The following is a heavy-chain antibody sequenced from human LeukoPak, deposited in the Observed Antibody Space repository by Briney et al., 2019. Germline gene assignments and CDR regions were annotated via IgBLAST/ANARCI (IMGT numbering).Heavy chain of an antibody. V-gene: IGHV1-2*02. Sequence: ASVEVSCKASGYTFTYYYFHWVRQAPGQGLEWMGWINPNSGDTNYAQKFQGGVTLTRDTSISTAYMNLSSLRSDDTAVYYCARIRGSGAYDSGYSRWDFDYWGQGTLVTVSS. J-gene: IGHJ4*02. CDR1: GYTFTYYY. CDR3: ARIRGSGAYDSGYSRWDFDY. D-gene: IGHD3-10*01. CDR2: INPNSGDT.